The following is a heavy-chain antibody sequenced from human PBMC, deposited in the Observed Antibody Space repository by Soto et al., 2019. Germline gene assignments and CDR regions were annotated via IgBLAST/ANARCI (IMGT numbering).Heavy chain of an antibody. CDR1: GFTFTSSA. D-gene: IGHD3-22*01. CDR3: AADPTYYYDSGYDY. Sequence: SVKVSCKASGFTFTSSAVQWVRQARGQRLEWIGWIVVGSGNTNYAQKFQERVTITRDMSTSTAYMELSSLRSEDTAVYYCAADPTYYYDSGYDYWGQGTLVTVS. J-gene: IGHJ4*02. CDR2: IVVGSGNT. V-gene: IGHV1-58*01.